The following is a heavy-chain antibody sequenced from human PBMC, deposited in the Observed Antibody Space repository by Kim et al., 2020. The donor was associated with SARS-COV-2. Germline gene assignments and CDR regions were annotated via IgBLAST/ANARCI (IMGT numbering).Heavy chain of an antibody. D-gene: IGHD2-15*01. CDR2: IYHSGST. V-gene: IGHV4-30-2*01. Sequence: SETLSLTCVVSGGSICSGGYSWSWILQPPGKGLEWIGYIYHSGSTYYNPSLKSRVTISVDRSKNQFSLKLSSVTAADTAVYYCARVGGGKAAGFDYWGQG. J-gene: IGHJ4*02. CDR3: ARVGGGKAAGFDY. CDR1: GGSICSGGYS.